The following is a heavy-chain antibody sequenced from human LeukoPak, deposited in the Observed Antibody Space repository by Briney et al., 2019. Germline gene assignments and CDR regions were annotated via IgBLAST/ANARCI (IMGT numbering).Heavy chain of an antibody. CDR2: IYYNGNT. D-gene: IGHD3-9*01. V-gene: IGHV4-61*01. CDR3: ARYFDWPWAFDM. Sequence: ETLSHTRTVSGDSVSSETYYGSWIRQPPGKGLEWIGYIYYNGNTNYNPSLKSRVTISVDTSKNQFSLKVTSVTAADTAVYYCARYFDWPWAFDMWGPGTKVTVSS. J-gene: IGHJ3*02. CDR1: GDSVSSETYY.